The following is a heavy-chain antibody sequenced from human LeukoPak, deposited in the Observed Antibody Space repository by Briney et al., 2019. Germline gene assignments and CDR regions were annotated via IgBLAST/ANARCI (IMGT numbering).Heavy chain of an antibody. J-gene: IGHJ1*01. V-gene: IGHV1-69*13. Sequence: SVKVSCKASGGTFSTYAISWVRQAPGQGLEWMGGIIPILGTANYAQRFQDRVTLTADESSSTAYMALSSLRSEDTAMYYCATTRDYYDTSGYTLLQDWGQGTLVTVSS. CDR2: IIPILGTA. CDR1: GGTFSTYA. D-gene: IGHD3-22*01. CDR3: ATTRDYYDTSGYTLLQD.